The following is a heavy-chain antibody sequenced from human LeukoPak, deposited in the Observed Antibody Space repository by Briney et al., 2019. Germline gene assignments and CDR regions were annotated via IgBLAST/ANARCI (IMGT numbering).Heavy chain of an antibody. V-gene: IGHV4-39*01. CDR1: GGSISSNSYY. Sequence: SETLSLTCTVSGGSISSNSYYWGWIRQPPGKGLEGIGSIYYSGSAYYNPSLKSRVTISVDTSKNQFSLKLSSVTAADTAVFYCARHLTYCGGDCFFDYWGQGTQVTVSS. D-gene: IGHD2-21*02. CDR3: ARHLTYCGGDCFFDY. CDR2: IYYSGSA. J-gene: IGHJ4*02.